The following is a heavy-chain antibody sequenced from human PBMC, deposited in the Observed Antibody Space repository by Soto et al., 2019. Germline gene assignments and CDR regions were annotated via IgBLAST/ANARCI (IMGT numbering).Heavy chain of an antibody. CDR2: IDGAAATT. J-gene: IGHJ4*02. CDR3: ARGGPMGVDC. Sequence: PVRSLTLSCTACPSTSNNKCMHGVRKAPGKGLVWLSRIDGAAATTNCADSVKGGFTISRDNAKNIVFLHVKGLTDEDTAVYYCARGGPMGVDCWGQGTLVTVSS. CDR1: PSTSNNKC. V-gene: IGHV3-74*01. D-gene: IGHD1-26*01.